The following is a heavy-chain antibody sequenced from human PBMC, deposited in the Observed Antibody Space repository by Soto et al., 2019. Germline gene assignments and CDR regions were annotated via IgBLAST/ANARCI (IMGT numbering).Heavy chain of an antibody. Sequence: QVQLQESGPGLVKPSETLSLTCALSGGSISSYFWSWIRQPPGKGLEWIGYVYYSGSTNYNPSLKSRVTISVDTSKNQFSLILTSVTAADTAVYYCARDHNGYEYFDYWGQGTLVTVSS. J-gene: IGHJ4*02. CDR1: GGSISSYF. V-gene: IGHV4-59*01. D-gene: IGHD5-12*01. CDR3: ARDHNGYEYFDY. CDR2: VYYSGST.